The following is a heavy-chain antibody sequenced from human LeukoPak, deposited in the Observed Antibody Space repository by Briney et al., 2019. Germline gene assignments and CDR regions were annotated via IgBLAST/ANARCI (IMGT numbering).Heavy chain of an antibody. CDR3: AKEGPTVKAYYYGMDV. CDR2: ISGSGGST. CDR1: AFTFSSYA. Sequence: GGSLRLSCAASAFTFSSYAMSWVRQAPGKGLEWVSAISGSGGSTYYADSVKGRFTISRDNSKNTLYLQMNSLRAEDTAVYYCAKEGPTVKAYYYGMDVWGQGTTVTASS. V-gene: IGHV3-23*01. D-gene: IGHD4-17*01. J-gene: IGHJ6*02.